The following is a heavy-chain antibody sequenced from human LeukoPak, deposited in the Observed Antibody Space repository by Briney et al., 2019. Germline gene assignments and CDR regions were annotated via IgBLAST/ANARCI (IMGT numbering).Heavy chain of an antibody. D-gene: IGHD3-10*01. CDR3: ARLRLSGSYSPLDAFDI. CDR2: ISPYNGNT. Sequence: ASVKVSCKASGYTFTNFGTSWLRQAPGQGREWMEWISPYNGNTNYAQKFQGRVTMTTDTSTSTGYMELRSLNSDDTAVYYCARLRLSGSYSPLDAFDIWGQGTVVTISS. V-gene: IGHV1-18*01. CDR1: GYTFTNFG. J-gene: IGHJ3*02.